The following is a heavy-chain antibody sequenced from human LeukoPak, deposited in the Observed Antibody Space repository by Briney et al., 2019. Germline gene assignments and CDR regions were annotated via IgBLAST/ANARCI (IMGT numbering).Heavy chain of an antibody. CDR3: ATTYDSSGYSYFDY. CDR2: ISSSSSDT. D-gene: IGHD3-22*01. J-gene: IGHJ4*02. V-gene: IGHV3-11*06. CDR1: GFTFSDSY. Sequence: GGSLRLSCAASGFTFSDSYMSWIRQTPGKGLEWLSYISSSSSDTNYADSAKGRFTISRDNAKNSLYLQMNSLRAEDTAVYYCATTYDSSGYSYFDYWGQGTLVTVSS.